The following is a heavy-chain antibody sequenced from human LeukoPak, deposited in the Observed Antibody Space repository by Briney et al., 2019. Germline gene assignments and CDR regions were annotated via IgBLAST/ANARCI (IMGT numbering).Heavy chain of an antibody. CDR3: ARAPYLSGAS. V-gene: IGHV4-34*01. D-gene: IGHD2-15*01. CDR1: GGSFSGYY. Sequence: SETPSLTCAVYGGSFSGYYWSWIRQPPGKGLEWIGEINDSGSTNYNPSLKSRVAILLDTSKTQFSLKLNSVTAADTAVYYCARAPYLSGASWGQGTMVTVSS. J-gene: IGHJ3*01. CDR2: INDSGST.